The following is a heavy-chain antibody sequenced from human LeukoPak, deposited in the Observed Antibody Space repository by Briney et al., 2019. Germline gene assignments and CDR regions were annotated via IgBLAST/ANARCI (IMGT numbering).Heavy chain of an antibody. J-gene: IGHJ4*02. CDR2: INPNSGGT. CDR1: GYTFTGYY. D-gene: IGHD5-18*01. Sequence: GASVKVSCKASGYTFTGYYMHWVRQAPGQGLEWMGWINPNSGGTNYAQKFQGRVTMTRGTSISTAYMELSRLRSDDTAVYYCARVNLLQLWLGYDYWGQGTLVTVSS. CDR3: ARVNLLQLWLGYDY. V-gene: IGHV1-2*02.